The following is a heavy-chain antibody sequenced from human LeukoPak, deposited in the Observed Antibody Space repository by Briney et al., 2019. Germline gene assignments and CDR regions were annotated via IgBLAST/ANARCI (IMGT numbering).Heavy chain of an antibody. D-gene: IGHD3-10*01. CDR1: GFTFSSYW. CDR2: INSDGSST. J-gene: IGHJ5*02. CDR3: ARSPSVRGVISP. Sequence: PGRSLRLSCAASGFTFSSYWMHWVRQAPGKGLVWVSRINSDGSSTSYADSVKGRFTISRDNAKNTLYLQMNSLRAEDTAVYYCARSPSVRGVISPWGQGTLVTVSS. V-gene: IGHV3-74*01.